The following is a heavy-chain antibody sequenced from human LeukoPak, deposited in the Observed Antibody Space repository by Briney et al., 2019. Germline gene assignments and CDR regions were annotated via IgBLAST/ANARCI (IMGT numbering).Heavy chain of an antibody. V-gene: IGHV3-74*01. Sequence: GGSLRLSCAASGFTFSSYWMHWVRQAPGKGLVWVSRINSDGSSTSYADSVKGRFTVSRDNAKNTLYLQMNSLRAEDTAVYYCARDMEERSLEWLTSYYYYYYMDVWGKGTTVTVSS. D-gene: IGHD3-3*01. J-gene: IGHJ6*03. CDR3: ARDMEERSLEWLTSYYYYYYMDV. CDR1: GFTFSSYW. CDR2: INSDGSST.